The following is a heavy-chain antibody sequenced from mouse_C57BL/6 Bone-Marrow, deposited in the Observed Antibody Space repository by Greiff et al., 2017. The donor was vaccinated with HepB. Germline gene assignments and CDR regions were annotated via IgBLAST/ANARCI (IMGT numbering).Heavy chain of an antibody. D-gene: IGHD2-5*01. Sequence: VKLQQSGAELARPGASVKLSCKASGYTFTSYGISWVKQRTGQGLEWIGEIYPRSGNTYYNEKFKGKATLTADKSSSTAYMELRSLTSEDSAVYFCARRDSNYAYWGQGTLVTVSA. CDR2: IYPRSGNT. V-gene: IGHV1-81*01. CDR1: GYTFTSYG. J-gene: IGHJ3*01. CDR3: ARRDSNYAY.